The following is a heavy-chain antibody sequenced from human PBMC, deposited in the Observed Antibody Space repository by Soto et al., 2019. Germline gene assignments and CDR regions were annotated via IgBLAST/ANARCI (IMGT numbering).Heavy chain of an antibody. Sequence: EVQLLESGGGLVQPGGSLRLSCAASGFTFSSYAMNWVRQAPGEGLEWVSAISGSGGTTYHADSVKGRFTISRDNSKSTLYLQMSNLRAEDTAVYYCAKVRTTATTHDASDIWGQGTMVTVSS. CDR1: GFTFSSYA. J-gene: IGHJ3*02. D-gene: IGHD4-17*01. V-gene: IGHV3-23*01. CDR2: ISGSGGTT. CDR3: AKVRTTATTHDASDI.